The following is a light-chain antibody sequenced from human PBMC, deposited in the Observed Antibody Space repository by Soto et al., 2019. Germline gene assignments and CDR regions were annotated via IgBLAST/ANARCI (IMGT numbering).Light chain of an antibody. V-gene: IGKV3-20*01. Sequence: DIVLTQSPGTLSLSPGERATLSCRASQSVSNSYLVWYQQKRGQAPRLLIYGASSRATGIPDRFSGSGSGRDFTLTISSLEPEDFAVYYCQHYGGSRTFGPGATVDIK. CDR2: GAS. CDR3: QHYGGSRT. CDR1: QSVSNSY. J-gene: IGKJ3*01.